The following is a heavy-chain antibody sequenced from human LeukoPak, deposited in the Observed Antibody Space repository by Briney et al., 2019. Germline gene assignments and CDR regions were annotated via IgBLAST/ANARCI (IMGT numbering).Heavy chain of an antibody. CDR3: ARPASSDLWGSLDY. V-gene: IGHV3-30*04. CDR1: GFTFSSYA. CDR2: ISYDGSSK. D-gene: IGHD3-16*01. J-gene: IGHJ4*02. Sequence: PGRSLRLSCAASGFTFSSYAMHWVRQAPGKGLEWVAVISYDGSSKYYADSVKGRFTISRDNSKNTLYLQMNSLRAEDTAVYYCARPASSDLWGSLDYWGQGTLVTVSS.